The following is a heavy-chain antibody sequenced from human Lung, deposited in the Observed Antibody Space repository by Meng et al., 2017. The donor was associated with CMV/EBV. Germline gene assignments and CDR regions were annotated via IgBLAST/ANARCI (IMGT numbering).Heavy chain of an antibody. D-gene: IGHD3-3*01. J-gene: IGHJ3*02. CDR2: ISPNNGAT. CDR3: ASKMYYDFWSAYRGTEGVDPFNI. V-gene: IGHV1-2*02. Sequence: AXVXVSXXASGYTFTDYRMHWVRQVPGQGLEWMGWISPNNGATNYAQKFQGRVTMTRDTSINTAYMELNRLTYDDTAVYYCASKMYYDFWSAYRGTEGVDPFNIWGQGXLVTVSS. CDR1: GYTFTDYR.